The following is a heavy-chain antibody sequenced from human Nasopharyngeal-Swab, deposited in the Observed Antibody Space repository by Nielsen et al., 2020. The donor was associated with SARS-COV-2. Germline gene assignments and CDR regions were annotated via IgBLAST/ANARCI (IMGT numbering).Heavy chain of an antibody. CDR3: ARGFDY. CDR2: GHYSGST. Sequence: SETLSLTCTVSGASISSYYWSWIRQTPGKGLEWVAYGHYSGSTNYNPSLKSRVTMSVDTSKRQFSLMLTSVTAADTAVYYCARGFDYWGQGTLVTVSS. CDR1: GASISSYY. J-gene: IGHJ4*02. V-gene: IGHV4-59*08.